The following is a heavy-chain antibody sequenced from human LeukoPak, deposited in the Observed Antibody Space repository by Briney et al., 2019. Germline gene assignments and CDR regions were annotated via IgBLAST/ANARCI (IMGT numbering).Heavy chain of an antibody. J-gene: IGHJ4*02. CDR2: ISGSGGST. V-gene: IGHV3-23*01. Sequence: GGSLRLSCAASGFTFNTYSMNWVRQAPGKGLEWVSAISGSGGSTYYADSVKGRFTISRDNSKNTLYLQMNSLRAEDTAVYYCAKGHYYDSSGSSDYWGQGTLVTVSS. CDR1: GFTFNTYS. CDR3: AKGHYYDSSGSSDY. D-gene: IGHD3-22*01.